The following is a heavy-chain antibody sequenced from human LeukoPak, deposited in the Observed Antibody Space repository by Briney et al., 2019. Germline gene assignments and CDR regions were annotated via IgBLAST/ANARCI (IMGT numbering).Heavy chain of an antibody. Sequence: ASVKVSCKASGYTFTGYYMHWVRQAPGQGLEWMGWINPNSGGTNYAQKFQGRVTMTRDTSISIAYMELSRLRSDDTAVYYCARVSFGYGQERAVDYWGQGTLVTVSS. CDR2: INPNSGGT. CDR1: GYTFTGYY. V-gene: IGHV1-2*02. CDR3: ARVSFGYGQERAVDY. D-gene: IGHD5-18*01. J-gene: IGHJ4*02.